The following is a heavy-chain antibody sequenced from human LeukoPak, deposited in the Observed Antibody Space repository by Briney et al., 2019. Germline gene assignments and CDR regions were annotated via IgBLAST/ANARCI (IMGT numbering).Heavy chain of an antibody. V-gene: IGHV3-23*01. CDR3: ARVLRYCSGGNCYSGGLGYMDV. CDR2: ISGSGGST. J-gene: IGHJ6*03. CDR1: GFTFSSYA. Sequence: PGGSLRLSCAASGFTFSSYAMSWVRQAPGKGLERVSAISGSGGSTYYADSVKGRFTISRDNAKNSLFLQMNSLRAEDTAVYYCARVLRYCSGGNCYSGGLGYMDVWGKGTTVTISS. D-gene: IGHD2-15*01.